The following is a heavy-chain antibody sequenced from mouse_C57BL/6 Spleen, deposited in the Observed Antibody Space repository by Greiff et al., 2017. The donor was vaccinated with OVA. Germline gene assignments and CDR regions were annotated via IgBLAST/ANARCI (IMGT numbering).Heavy chain of an antibody. CDR3: ARRARNYRYYIYY. CDR1: GYTFTSYW. D-gene: IGHD2-1*01. J-gene: IGHJ2*01. V-gene: IGHV1-69*01. Sequence: VQLQQPGAELVMPGASVKLSCKASGYTFTSYWMHWVKQRPGQGLEWIGEIDPSDSYINYNQKFKGKSTLTVDKSSSTAYMQLSSLTSEDSAVYYCARRARNYRYYIYYWGQGTTLTVSS. CDR2: IDPSDSYI.